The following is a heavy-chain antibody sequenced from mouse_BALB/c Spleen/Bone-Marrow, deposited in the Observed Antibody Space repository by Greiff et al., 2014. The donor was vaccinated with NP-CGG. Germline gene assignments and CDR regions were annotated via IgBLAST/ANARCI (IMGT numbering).Heavy chain of an antibody. V-gene: IGHV1-19*01. CDR2: VNPYNGGT. CDR3: SRNPFTTAIAWFAY. J-gene: IGHJ3*01. D-gene: IGHD1-2*01. Sequence: EVQLQQSGPELVKPGASMKMSCKASGYTFIDYYMDWVKQSHGEGFEWIGRVNPYNGGTSYNQKFKGKATLTVDKSSSTAYMELNSLTSEDSAVYYRSRNPFTTAIAWFAYWGQGTLVTVSA. CDR1: GYTFIDYY.